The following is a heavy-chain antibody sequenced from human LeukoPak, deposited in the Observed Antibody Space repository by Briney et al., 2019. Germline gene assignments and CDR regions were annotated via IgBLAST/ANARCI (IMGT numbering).Heavy chain of an antibody. Sequence: SETLSLTCTVSGGSISSSSYYWGWIRQPPGKGLEWIGSIYYSGSTYYNPSLKSRVTISVDTSKNQFSLKLSSVTAADTAVYYCAREEKKLRKYFDYWGQGTLVTVSS. D-gene: IGHD4-17*01. CDR2: IYYSGST. CDR1: GGSISSSSYY. V-gene: IGHV4-39*02. J-gene: IGHJ4*02. CDR3: AREEKKLRKYFDY.